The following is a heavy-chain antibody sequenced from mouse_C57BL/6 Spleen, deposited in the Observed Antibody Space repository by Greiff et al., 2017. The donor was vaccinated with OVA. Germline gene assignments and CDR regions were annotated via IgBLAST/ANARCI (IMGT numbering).Heavy chain of an antibody. CDR3: ARERLYGDPYFGD. V-gene: IGHV1-82*01. D-gene: IGHD2-13*01. CDR2: IYPGDGDT. Sequence: VQLQQSGPELVKPGASVKLSCKASGYAFSSSWMNWVKQRPGKGLEWIGRIYPGDGDTNYNGKFKGKATLTADKSSSTAYMQLSSLTSEDSAVYFCARERLYGDPYFGDWGKGTTLTVSS. CDR1: GYAFSSSW. J-gene: IGHJ2*01.